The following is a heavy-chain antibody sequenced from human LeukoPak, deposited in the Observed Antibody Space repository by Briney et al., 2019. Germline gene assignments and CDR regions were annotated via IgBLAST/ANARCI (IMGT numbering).Heavy chain of an antibody. CDR2: IYPGDSDT. D-gene: IGHD6-13*01. CDR3: ARQRAAAGGIDY. Sequence: KVSCKASGYTFTGYYMHWVRQAPGQGLEWMGIIYPGDSDTRYSPSFQGQVTISADKSISTAYLQWSSLKASDTAMYYCARQRAAAGGIDYWGQGTLVTVSS. J-gene: IGHJ4*02. CDR1: GYTFTGYY. V-gene: IGHV5-51*01.